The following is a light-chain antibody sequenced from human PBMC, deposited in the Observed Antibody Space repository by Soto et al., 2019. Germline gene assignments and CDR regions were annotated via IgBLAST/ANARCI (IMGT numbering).Light chain of an antibody. J-gene: IGKJ2*01. V-gene: IGKV4-1*01. CDR2: WAS. CDR1: QSVLYRSNNKNY. CDR3: QQYYSTPPYT. Sequence: DIVMTQSPDSLAVSLGERATIECTSSQSVLYRSNNKNYLAWYQQKPGQPPKLLIYWASTRESGVPDRFSGSGSGTDFTLTISSLQAEDVAVYYCQQYYSTPPYTFGQGTKLEIK.